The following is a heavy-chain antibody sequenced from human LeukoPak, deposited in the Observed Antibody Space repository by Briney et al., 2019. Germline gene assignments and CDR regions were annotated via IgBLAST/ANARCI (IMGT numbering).Heavy chain of an antibody. Sequence: GGSLRLSCTTSGFTFGDHAMSWVRQAPGKGLEWVSAISGSGGSTYYADSVKGRFTISRDNSKNTLYLQMNSLRAEDTAVYYCAKVRRRDSSSWFDPWGQGTLVTVSS. CDR1: GFTFGDHA. D-gene: IGHD6-13*01. CDR2: ISGSGGST. J-gene: IGHJ5*02. CDR3: AKVRRRDSSSWFDP. V-gene: IGHV3-23*01.